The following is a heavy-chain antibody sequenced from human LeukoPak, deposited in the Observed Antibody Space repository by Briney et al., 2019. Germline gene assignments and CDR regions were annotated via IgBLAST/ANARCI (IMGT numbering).Heavy chain of an antibody. CDR3: AKALGSSGYYFFDY. V-gene: IGHV3-23*01. CDR2: ISGSGGST. J-gene: IGHJ4*02. CDR1: GFTFSSYA. Sequence: GGSLRLSCAASGFTFSSYAMSWVRQAPGRGLEWVSAISGSGGSTYYADSVKGRFTISRDNSKNTLYLQMNSLRAEDTAVYYCAKALGSSGYYFFDYWGQGTLVTVSS. D-gene: IGHD3-22*01.